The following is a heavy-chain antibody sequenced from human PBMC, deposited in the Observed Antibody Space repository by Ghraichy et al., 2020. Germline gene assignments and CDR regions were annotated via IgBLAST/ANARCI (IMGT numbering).Heavy chain of an antibody. J-gene: IGHJ4*02. CDR3: ARHGGRGYFDY. CDR1: GGSISSYY. V-gene: IGHV4-59*08. D-gene: IGHD2-15*01. Sequence: SETLSLTCTVSGGSISSYYWSWIRQPPGKGLEWIEYIYYSGSTNYNPSLKSRVTISVDTSKNQFSLKLTSVTAADTAVYYCARHGGRGYFDYWGQGSLVTVS. CDR2: IYYSGST.